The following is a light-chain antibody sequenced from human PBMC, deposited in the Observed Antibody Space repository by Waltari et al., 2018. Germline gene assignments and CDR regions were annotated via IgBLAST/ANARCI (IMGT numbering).Light chain of an antibody. CDR3: QHYVSLPVT. V-gene: IGKV3-20*01. Sequence: EIVLTQSPATLSLSSVESATLSCRTNQSTSKYLAWYQRKPGQAPRLLIYHASSRATGIPDRFSGSGSGTDFSLTISRLEPEDFAVYYCQHYVSLPVTFGQGTKVEIK. CDR1: QSTSKY. CDR2: HAS. J-gene: IGKJ1*01.